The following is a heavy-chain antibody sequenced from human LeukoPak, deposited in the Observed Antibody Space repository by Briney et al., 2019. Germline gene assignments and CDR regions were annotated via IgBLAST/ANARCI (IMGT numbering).Heavy chain of an antibody. J-gene: IGHJ3*02. CDR3: ARKDCSQLPCTWELAFDI. V-gene: IGHV4-38-2*01. CDR2: IYHSGST. CDR1: GYSISSGYY. D-gene: IGHD2-2*01. Sequence: PSETLSLTCAVSGYSISSGYYWGWIRQPPGKGLEWIGSIYHSGSTYYNPSLKSRVTISVDTSKNQFSLKLSSVTAADTAVYYCARKDCSQLPCTWELAFDIWGQRTMVTVSS.